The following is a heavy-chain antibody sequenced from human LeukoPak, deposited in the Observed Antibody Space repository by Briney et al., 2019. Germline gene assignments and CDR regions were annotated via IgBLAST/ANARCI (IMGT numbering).Heavy chain of an antibody. V-gene: IGHV3-30*18. Sequence: GGSLRLSCAASGFTFNSYGMHWVRQAPGKGLEWVAVLSYDGSDKYYADSVKGRFTISRDNAKNSLYLQMNSLRAEDMALYYCAKDLGDGYNLDAFDIWGQGTMVTVSS. CDR3: AKDLGDGYNLDAFDI. CDR2: LSYDGSDK. D-gene: IGHD5-24*01. J-gene: IGHJ3*02. CDR1: GFTFNSYG.